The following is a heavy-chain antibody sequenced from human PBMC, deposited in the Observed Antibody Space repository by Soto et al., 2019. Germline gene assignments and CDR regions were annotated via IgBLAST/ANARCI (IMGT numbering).Heavy chain of an antibody. CDR2: IYHSGST. CDR1: GCSISSGGYS. CDR3: ARGARGTDY. D-gene: IGHD1-1*01. J-gene: IGHJ4*02. Sequence: QLQLQESGSGLVKPSQTLSLTCAVSGCSISSGGYSWSWIRQPPGKGLEWIGYIYHSGSTYYNPSLKSRVTISVDRSKNQFSLKLSSVTAADTAVYYCARGARGTDYWGQGTLVTVSS. V-gene: IGHV4-30-2*01.